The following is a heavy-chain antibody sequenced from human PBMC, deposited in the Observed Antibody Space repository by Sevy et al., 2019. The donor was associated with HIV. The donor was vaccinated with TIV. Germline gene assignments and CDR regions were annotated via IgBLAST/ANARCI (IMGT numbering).Heavy chain of an antibody. CDR1: GGTMRSSHY. CDR3: VRLPQWLGPSFDS. V-gene: IGHV4-39*01. CDR2: IYNGGTT. Sequence: SETLSLTCSVSGGTMRSSHYWGWIRQPPGKGLEWIGSIYNGGTTYYNPSLRTRLIISADTSKNQFSLRVNSVTAADTAVYYCVRLPQWLGPSFDSWGRESWSPSPQ. D-gene: IGHD6-19*01. J-gene: IGHJ4*02.